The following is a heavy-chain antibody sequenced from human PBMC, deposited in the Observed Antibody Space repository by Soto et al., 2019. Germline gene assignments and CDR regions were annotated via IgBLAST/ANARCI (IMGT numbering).Heavy chain of an antibody. Sequence: QVPLVESGGGVVQPGRSLRLSCAASGFTFSSYAMHWVRQTPGKGLEWVAIISYDGSNKYYADSVKGRFTISRDNSKNTLYLQMNSLRAEDTAVYYCARDVASAPHWYFDLWGRGTLVTVSS. V-gene: IGHV3-30-3*01. D-gene: IGHD6-13*01. J-gene: IGHJ2*01. CDR2: ISYDGSNK. CDR1: GFTFSSYA. CDR3: ARDVASAPHWYFDL.